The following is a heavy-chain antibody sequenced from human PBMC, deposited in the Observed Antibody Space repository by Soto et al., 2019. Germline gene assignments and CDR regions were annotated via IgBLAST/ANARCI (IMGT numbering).Heavy chain of an antibody. CDR2: ISVSGTSI. J-gene: IGHJ6*02. V-gene: IGHV3-11*01. Sequence: QVQLVESGGGLVKPGGSLRLSCAASGFILSDYYMSWIRQAPGKGLDWVSYISVSGTSIYYADSVKGRFTVSRDNAKSSVYLPMTRLRAEDTAIYYCVRDVGPLSYYGLDVWGQGTTVTVSS. CDR1: GFILSDYY. D-gene: IGHD1-26*01. CDR3: VRDVGPLSYYGLDV.